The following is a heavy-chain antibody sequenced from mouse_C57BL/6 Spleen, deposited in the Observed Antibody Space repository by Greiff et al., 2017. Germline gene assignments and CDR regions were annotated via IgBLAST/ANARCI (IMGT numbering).Heavy chain of an antibody. Sequence: VQLQQSGAELVMPGASVKLSCKASGYTFTSYWMHWVKQRPGPGLEWIGEIDPSDSYTNYNQQFNGKSTLTLDKSSSTAYMQLSSLTSEDSAVDYCATGMSTTRGWFAYGGQGTLVTVSA. J-gene: IGHJ3*01. V-gene: IGHV1-69*01. CDR2: IDPSDSYT. CDR1: GYTFTSYW. CDR3: ATGMSTTRGWFAY. D-gene: IGHD2-4*01.